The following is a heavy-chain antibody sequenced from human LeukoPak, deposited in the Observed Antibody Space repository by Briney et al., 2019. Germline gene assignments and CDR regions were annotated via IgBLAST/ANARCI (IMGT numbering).Heavy chain of an antibody. J-gene: IGHJ4*02. CDR2: IYYSGST. CDR3: ARRVWRYSYGYGDFDY. D-gene: IGHD5-18*01. V-gene: IGHV4-39*01. Sequence: SETLSLTCTVSGGSISSSSYYWGWIRQPPGTGLEWIGSIYYSGSTYYNPSLKSRVTISVDTSKNQFSLKLSSVTAADTAVYYCARRVWRYSYGYGDFDYWGQGTLVTVSS. CDR1: GGSISSSSYY.